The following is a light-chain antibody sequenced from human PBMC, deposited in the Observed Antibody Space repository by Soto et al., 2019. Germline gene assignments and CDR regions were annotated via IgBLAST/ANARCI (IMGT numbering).Light chain of an antibody. CDR2: GAS. CDR3: QQYGSSPSIT. CDR1: QSVSSSY. V-gene: IGKV3-20*01. Sequence: ESVLTQSPDTLSLSQGERATLSCRASQSVSSSYLAWYQQKPGQAPRLLIYGASSRATGIPDRFSGSGSGTDFTLTISRLEPEDFAVYYCQQYGSSPSITFGQGTRLEI. J-gene: IGKJ5*01.